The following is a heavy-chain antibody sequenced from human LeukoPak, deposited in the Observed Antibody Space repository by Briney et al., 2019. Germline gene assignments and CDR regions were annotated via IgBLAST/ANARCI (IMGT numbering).Heavy chain of an antibody. CDR2: VSPNSGGT. CDR1: GYTFAVYY. CDR3: ARDSYGALDY. J-gene: IGHJ4*02. D-gene: IGHD1-26*01. Sequence: GASVKVSCKASGYTFAVYYIHWFRQAPGQGLEWMGWVSPNSGGTNYAQKFQGRVTMTRDTSISTAYMELSRLRSDDTAVYYCARDSYGALDYWGQGTLVTVSS. V-gene: IGHV1-2*02.